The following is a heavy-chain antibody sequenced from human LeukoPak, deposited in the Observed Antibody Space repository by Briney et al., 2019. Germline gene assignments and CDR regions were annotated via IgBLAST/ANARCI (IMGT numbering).Heavy chain of an antibody. CDR1: GYSISSGYF. V-gene: IGHV4-38-2*02. Sequence: SETLSLTCTVSGYSISSGYFWGWIRQPPGKGLEWIGSFYHSGITYYNPSLKSRVTISVEMSKNQFSLKLSSVTAPDTAVYYCARDLPYGSGREGWFDPWGQGTLVTVSS. CDR3: ARDLPYGSGREGWFDP. D-gene: IGHD3-10*01. J-gene: IGHJ5*02. CDR2: FYHSGIT.